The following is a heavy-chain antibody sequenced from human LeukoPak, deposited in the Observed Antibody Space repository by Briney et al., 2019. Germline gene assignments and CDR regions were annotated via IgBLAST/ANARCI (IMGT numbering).Heavy chain of an antibody. Sequence: SETLSLTCTVSGGSISSYYWSWIRQPPGKGLEWIGYIYYSGSTNYNPSLKSRVTISVDTSKNQFSLKLSSVTAADTAVYYCARAYSSPTLYYFDYWGQGTLVTVSS. J-gene: IGHJ4*02. CDR1: GGSISSYY. V-gene: IGHV4-59*01. D-gene: IGHD6-13*01. CDR3: ARAYSSPTLYYFDY. CDR2: IYYSGST.